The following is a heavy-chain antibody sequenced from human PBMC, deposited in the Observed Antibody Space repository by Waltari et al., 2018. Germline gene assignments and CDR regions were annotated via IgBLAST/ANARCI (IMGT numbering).Heavy chain of an antibody. D-gene: IGHD2-2*01. CDR2: IYTSGST. V-gene: IGHV4-61*02. CDR1: GGSISSGSYY. Sequence: QVQLQESGPGLVKPSQTLSLTCTVSGGSISSGSYYWRWIRQPAGKGLEWIGRIYTSGSTNYNPSLKSRVTISVDTSKNQFSLKLSSVTAADTAVYYCASSSYGQGEFDYWGQGTLVTVSS. J-gene: IGHJ4*02. CDR3: ASSSYGQGEFDY.